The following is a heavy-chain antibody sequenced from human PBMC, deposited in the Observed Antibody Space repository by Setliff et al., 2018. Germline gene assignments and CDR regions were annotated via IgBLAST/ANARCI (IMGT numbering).Heavy chain of an antibody. CDR2: VNPSGGKT. CDR1: GYGFTSHY. J-gene: IGHJ5*02. CDR3: ARAPWGDDYDSLYTWFDP. V-gene: IGHV1-46*01. Sequence: RASVKVSCKTSGYGFTSHYFHWLRQAPGQGLEWMGIVNPSGGKTTSSQKFQGRVSMTADASTATVYMELHSLTSEDTAIYYCARAPWGDDYDSLYTWFDPWGQGSLVTVSS. D-gene: IGHD3-22*01.